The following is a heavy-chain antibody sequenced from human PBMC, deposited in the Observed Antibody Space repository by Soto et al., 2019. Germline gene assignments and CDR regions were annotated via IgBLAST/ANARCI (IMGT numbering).Heavy chain of an antibody. CDR2: INAGNGNT. CDR3: ARGASMVRGVILDAFDI. CDR1: GYTFTSYA. J-gene: IGHJ3*02. Sequence: ASVKVSCKASGYTFTSYAMHWVRQAPGQRLEWMGWINAGNGNTKYSQKFQGRVTITRDTSASTAYMEPSSLRSEDTAVYYCARGASMVRGVILDAFDIWGQGTMVTVSS. D-gene: IGHD3-10*01. V-gene: IGHV1-3*01.